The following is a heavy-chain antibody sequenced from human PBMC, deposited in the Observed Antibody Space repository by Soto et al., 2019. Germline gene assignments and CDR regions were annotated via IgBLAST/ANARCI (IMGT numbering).Heavy chain of an antibody. CDR2: IYGDDDK. CDR3: AHVCWAASGTRYYVDY. Sequence: QITLTESGPTLVKPTQTLTLTCTFSGFSFSTSAVGVGWIRQPPGKALERLALIYGDDDKRYSPFLKSRLTIAMDTCTSPVVLTRTDTDPMDTGSYYGAHVCWAASGTRYYVDYGGQGTLVTVSS. D-gene: IGHD6-13*01. J-gene: IGHJ4*02. CDR1: GFSFSTSAVG. V-gene: IGHV2-5*02.